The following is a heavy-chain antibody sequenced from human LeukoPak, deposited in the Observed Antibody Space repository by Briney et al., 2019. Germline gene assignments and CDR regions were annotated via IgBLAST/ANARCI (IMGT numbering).Heavy chain of an antibody. CDR1: GGTFSSYA. D-gene: IGHD6-13*01. CDR2: INTNTGNP. V-gene: IGHV7-4-1*02. Sequence: ASVKVSCKASGGTFSSYAISWVRQAPGQGLEWMGWINTNTGNPTYAQGFTGRFVFSLDTSVSTAHLQISSLKAEDTAVYYCASTSSMYSSSWLYYYYYYMDVWGKGTTVTASS. CDR3: ASTSSMYSSSWLYYYYYYMDV. J-gene: IGHJ6*03.